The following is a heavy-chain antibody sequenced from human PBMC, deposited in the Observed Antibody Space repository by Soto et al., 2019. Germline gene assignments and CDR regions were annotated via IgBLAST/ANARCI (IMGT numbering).Heavy chain of an antibody. J-gene: IGHJ5*02. Sequence: EVQLVESGGGLVQPGGSLRLSCAASGFTFSSYEMNWVRQAPGKGLEWVSSISSSASTIYYADSVKGRFTISRDNAKNSLYLQMNSLRAEDTAVYYCARSWGVYCSSTSCYSPWFDPWGQGILVTVSS. CDR2: ISSSASTI. V-gene: IGHV3-48*03. CDR3: ARSWGVYCSSTSCYSPWFDP. D-gene: IGHD2-2*02. CDR1: GFTFSSYE.